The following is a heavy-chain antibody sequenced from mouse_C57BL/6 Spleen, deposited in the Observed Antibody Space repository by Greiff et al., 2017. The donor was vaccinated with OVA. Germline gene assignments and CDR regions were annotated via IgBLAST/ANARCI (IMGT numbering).Heavy chain of an antibody. Sequence: EVKLQQSGPELVKPGASVKISCKASGYTFTDYYMNWVKQSHGKSLEWIGDINPNNGGTSYNQKFKGKATLTVDKSSSTAYMELRSLTSEDSAVYYCAIYSNYAGWFAYWGQGTLVTVSA. CDR3: AIYSNYAGWFAY. CDR2: INPNNGGT. J-gene: IGHJ3*01. CDR1: GYTFTDYY. D-gene: IGHD2-5*01. V-gene: IGHV1-26*01.